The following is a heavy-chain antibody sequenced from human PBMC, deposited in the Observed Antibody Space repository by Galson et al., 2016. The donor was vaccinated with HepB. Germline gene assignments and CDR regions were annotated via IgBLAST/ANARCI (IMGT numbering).Heavy chain of an antibody. Sequence: SLRLSCATSGFPFSSYALHWVRQAPGMGLEWVSSITGSGRTTYYADSVKGRFTISRDNSKNRLYLQMHSLRAEDTALYYCATDLSYYPTSGSFSTYWGQGTLVTVSS. CDR2: ITGSGRTT. CDR1: GFPFSSYA. V-gene: IGHV3-23*01. J-gene: IGHJ4*02. D-gene: IGHD3-22*01. CDR3: ATDLSYYPTSGSFSTY.